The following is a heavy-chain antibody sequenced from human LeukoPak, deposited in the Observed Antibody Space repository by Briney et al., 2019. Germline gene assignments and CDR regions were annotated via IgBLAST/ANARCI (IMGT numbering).Heavy chain of an antibody. V-gene: IGHV4-59*01. CDR1: GGSISSYY. J-gene: IGHJ4*02. CDR3: ARHSYGYPFDY. CDR2: IYYSGST. D-gene: IGHD5-18*01. Sequence: SETLSLTCTVSGGSISSYYWSWIRQPPGKGLEWIGYIYYSGSTNYNPSLKSRVTISVDTSKNQFSLKLSSVTAADTAVYYCARHSYGYPFDYWGQGTLVTVSS.